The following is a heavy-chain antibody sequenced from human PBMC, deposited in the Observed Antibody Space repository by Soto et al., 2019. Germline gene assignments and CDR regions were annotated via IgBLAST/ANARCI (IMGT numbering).Heavy chain of an antibody. CDR3: AREVIRPAAGKYYFDY. CDR2: IYGSGST. J-gene: IGHJ4*02. V-gene: IGHV4-4*07. D-gene: IGHD3-22*01. Sequence: SETLSLTCPVSGCSISSNYWSWIRQPAGKGLEWIGRIYGSGSTNYNPSLKSRVTMGQDMSKNQFSLNLTSVTAAGSAVYYCAREVIRPAAGKYYFDYWGQGTLVTVSS. CDR1: GCSISSNY.